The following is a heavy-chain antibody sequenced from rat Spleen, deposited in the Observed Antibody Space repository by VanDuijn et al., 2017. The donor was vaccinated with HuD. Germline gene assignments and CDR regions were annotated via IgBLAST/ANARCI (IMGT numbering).Heavy chain of an antibody. CDR2: IGSSGGSS. Sequence: EVQLVESGGGLVQPGRSMKLSCAASGFTFSTFPMAWVRQAPTKGLEWVATIGSSGGSSFYRDSVKGRFTISRDNAKSTLYLQMNSLRSEDTATYYCTRDSDIPTYFFDYWGQGVMVTVSS. J-gene: IGHJ2*01. V-gene: IGHV5-46*01. CDR3: TRDSDIPTYFFDY. CDR1: GFTFSTFP. D-gene: IGHD2-1*01.